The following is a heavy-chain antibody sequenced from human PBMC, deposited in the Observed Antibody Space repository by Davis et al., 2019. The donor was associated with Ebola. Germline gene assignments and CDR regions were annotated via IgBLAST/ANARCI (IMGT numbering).Heavy chain of an antibody. Sequence: AASVKVSCKASGYTFTNYGVSWVRQAPGQGLEWMGWISAYNGNTNYAQKLQGRVTMTTDTSTSTAYMELRSLRSDDTAVYYCARVTAYCGGDCYYYYGMDVWGQGTTVTVSS. V-gene: IGHV1-18*01. J-gene: IGHJ6*02. CDR1: GYTFTNYG. D-gene: IGHD2-21*02. CDR3: ARVTAYCGGDCYYYYGMDV. CDR2: ISAYNGNT.